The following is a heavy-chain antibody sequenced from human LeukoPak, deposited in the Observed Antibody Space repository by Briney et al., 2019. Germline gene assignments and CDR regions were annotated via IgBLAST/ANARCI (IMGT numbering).Heavy chain of an antibody. CDR1: GFTFSNSW. CDR3: VGSGWSYYFDY. Sequence: GGSLRLSCTASGFTFSNSWMGWVRQAPGKGLDWVANIKRDGSEKYYVDSVKGRFTISRDNAKNSLLLQMNSLRAEDTAMYYCVGSGWSYYFDYWGQGTLVTVSS. D-gene: IGHD6-13*01. J-gene: IGHJ4*02. V-gene: IGHV3-7*01. CDR2: IKRDGSEK.